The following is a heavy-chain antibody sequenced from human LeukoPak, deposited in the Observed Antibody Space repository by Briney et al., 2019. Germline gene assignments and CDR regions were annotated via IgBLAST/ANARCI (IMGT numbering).Heavy chain of an antibody. J-gene: IGHJ4*02. D-gene: IGHD3-10*01. CDR1: GFTFSTYA. Sequence: GGSLRLSCAASGFTFSTYAVNWVRQAPGKGLEWVSAISGSGGSTYYADSVKGRFTISRDNSKNTLYLQMNSLRAEDTAVYYCAKDRSAGSYFDYWGQGTLVTVSP. CDR2: ISGSGGST. V-gene: IGHV3-23*01. CDR3: AKDRSAGSYFDY.